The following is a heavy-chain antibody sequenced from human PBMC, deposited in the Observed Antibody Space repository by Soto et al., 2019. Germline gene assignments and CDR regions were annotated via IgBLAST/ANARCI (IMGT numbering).Heavy chain of an antibody. Sequence: SETLSLTCAVSGGSISSCGYSWSWIRQPPGKGLEWIGYIYHSGSTYYNPSLKSRVTISVDRSKNQFSLKLSSVTAADTAVYYCARVDKAASGAFDIWGQGTMATVSS. CDR3: ARVDKAASGAFDI. D-gene: IGHD2-2*03. CDR2: IYHSGST. CDR1: GGSISSCGYS. J-gene: IGHJ3*02. V-gene: IGHV4-30-2*01.